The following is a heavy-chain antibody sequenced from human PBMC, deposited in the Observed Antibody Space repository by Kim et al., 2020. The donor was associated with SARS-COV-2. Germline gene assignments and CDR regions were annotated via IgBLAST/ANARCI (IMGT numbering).Heavy chain of an antibody. CDR3: ATSPMIVVLVGAFDI. CDR1: GYTLTELS. D-gene: IGHD3-22*01. CDR2: FDPEDGET. J-gene: IGHJ3*02. Sequence: ASVKVSCKVSGYTLTELSMHWVRQAPGKGLEWMGGFDPEDGETIYAQKFQGRVTMTEDTSTDTAYMELSSLRSEDTAVYYCATSPMIVVLVGAFDIWGQGTMVTVSS. V-gene: IGHV1-24*01.